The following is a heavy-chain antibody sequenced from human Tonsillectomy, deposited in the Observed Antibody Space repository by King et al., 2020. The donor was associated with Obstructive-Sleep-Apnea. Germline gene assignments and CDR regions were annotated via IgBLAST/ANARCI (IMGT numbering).Heavy chain of an antibody. CDR2: IFYSGST. D-gene: IGHD2-2*01. V-gene: IGHV4-39*07. CDR1: GGSISSSSYY. Sequence: QLQESGPGLVKPSETLSLTCTVSGGSISSSSYYWAWIRQPPGKGLEWIGSIFYSGSTYYNPSLKSRVTISVDTSKNQFSLKLSSVTAADTAVYYCVRDCTSCTWGLDAFDIWGQGTVVTVSS. J-gene: IGHJ3*02. CDR3: VRDCTSCTWGLDAFDI.